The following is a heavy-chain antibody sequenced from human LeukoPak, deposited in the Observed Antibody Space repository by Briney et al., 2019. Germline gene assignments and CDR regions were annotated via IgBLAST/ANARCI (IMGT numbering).Heavy chain of an antibody. V-gene: IGHV4-59*01. D-gene: IGHD6-19*01. CDR2: IYYSGST. Sequence: PSETLSLTCAVYGGSFSGYYWSWIRQPPGKGLEWIGYIYYSGSTNYNPSLKSRVTISVDTSKNQFSLKLSSVTAADTAVYYCARAGGWYSAGFDYWGQGTLVTVSS. CDR1: GGSFSGYY. CDR3: ARAGGWYSAGFDY. J-gene: IGHJ4*02.